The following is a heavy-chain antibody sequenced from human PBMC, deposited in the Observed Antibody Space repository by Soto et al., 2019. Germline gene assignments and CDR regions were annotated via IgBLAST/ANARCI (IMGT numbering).Heavy chain of an antibody. CDR1: GGSVTSGSYY. J-gene: IGHJ4*02. V-gene: IGHV4-61*01. D-gene: IGHD6-19*01. Sequence: QVQLQESGPGLVKPSETLSLTCTVSGGSVTSGSYYWSWIRQPPGKGLEWIGYIYNSGSTNYNPSLKSRVTISVDTSKKQISLQLSSVTAADTAVYYCARDQGIAVAVFDYWGQGTLVTVSS. CDR2: IYNSGST. CDR3: ARDQGIAVAVFDY.